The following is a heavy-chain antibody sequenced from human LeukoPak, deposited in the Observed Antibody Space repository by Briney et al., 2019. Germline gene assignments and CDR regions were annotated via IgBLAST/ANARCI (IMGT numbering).Heavy chain of an antibody. CDR2: IYYSGST. CDR1: GGSISSGGYY. V-gene: IGHV4-31*03. CDR3: ARVLRGYFDY. J-gene: IGHJ4*02. Sequence: SETLSLTCTVSGGSISSGGYYWSWIRQHPGKGLEWIGYIYYSGSTYYNPSLKSRVTISVDTSKNQFSLKLSSVTAADTAVYYCARVLRGYFDYWGQGTLVTVSS.